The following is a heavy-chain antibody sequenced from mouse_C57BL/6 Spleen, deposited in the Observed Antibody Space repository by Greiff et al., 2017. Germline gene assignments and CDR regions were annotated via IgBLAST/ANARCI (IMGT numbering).Heavy chain of an antibody. CDR1: GFTFSSYA. D-gene: IGHD3-2*02. Sequence: EVMLVESGGGLVKPGGSLKLSCAASGFTFSSYAMSWVRQTPDKRLEWVATISDGGSYTYYPDNVKGRFTIYRDNAKNNLYLQMSHLKSEDTAMYYCARALDSSGYGFAYWGQGTLVTVSA. CDR2: ISDGGSYT. CDR3: ARALDSSGYGFAY. V-gene: IGHV5-4*03. J-gene: IGHJ3*01.